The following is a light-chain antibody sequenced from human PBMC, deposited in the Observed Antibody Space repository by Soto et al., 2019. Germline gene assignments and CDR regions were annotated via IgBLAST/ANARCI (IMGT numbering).Light chain of an antibody. CDR1: QNVGSK. CDR2: GAS. CDR3: HHYYSWPRR. J-gene: IGKJ1*01. Sequence: EIVMTQSPATLSVSPGERATLSCRASQNVGSKLAWYQHKPGQAPRFLIYGASTRAAGIPDRFSGSGSGTEFTRTISGLQSEDFAVYYCHHYYSWPRRFGQGTKVEIK. V-gene: IGKV3-15*01.